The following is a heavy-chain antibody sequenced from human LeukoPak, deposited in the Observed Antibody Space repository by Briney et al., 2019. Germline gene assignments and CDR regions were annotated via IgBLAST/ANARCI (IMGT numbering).Heavy chain of an antibody. V-gene: IGHV1-18*01. CDR3: AREIFSGTEYWYFDL. D-gene: IGHD3-9*01. CDR2: ISAYNGNT. CDR1: GYTFTSYG. Sequence: ASVKVSCKASGYTFTSYGISWVRQAPGQGLEWMGWISAYNGNTNYAQKLQGRVTMTTDTSTSTAYMELRSLRSDDTAVYYCAREIFSGTEYWYFDLWGRGTLVTVSS. J-gene: IGHJ2*01.